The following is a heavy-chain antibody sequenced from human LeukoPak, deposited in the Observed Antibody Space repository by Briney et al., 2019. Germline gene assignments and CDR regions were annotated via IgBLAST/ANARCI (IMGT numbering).Heavy chain of an antibody. CDR1: GFTFSSYA. Sequence: GGSLRLSCAASGFTFSSYAMSWVRQAPGKGLEWVSAIGGSGGSTYYADSVTGRFTISRDNSKNTLYLQMNSLRAEDTAVYYCAKDTYYYDSITWGQGTLVTVSS. J-gene: IGHJ5*02. V-gene: IGHV3-23*01. CDR3: AKDTYYYDSIT. D-gene: IGHD3-22*01. CDR2: IGGSGGST.